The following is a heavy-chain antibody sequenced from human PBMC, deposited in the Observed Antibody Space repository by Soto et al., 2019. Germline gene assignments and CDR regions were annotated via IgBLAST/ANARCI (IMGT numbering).Heavy chain of an antibody. CDR2: ISAGNTYI. CDR3: VRGTPTPGLDI. V-gene: IGHV3-21*04. D-gene: IGHD1-1*01. Sequence: GSLRLSCAGSGFNFAGYTINWVRQAPGEGLQWVSSISAGNTYIYYADAVKGRFTISRDNAKNSVYLQMNRLRTEDTALYYCVRGTPTPGLDIWGRGTTVTVSS. CDR1: GFNFAGYT. J-gene: IGHJ6*02.